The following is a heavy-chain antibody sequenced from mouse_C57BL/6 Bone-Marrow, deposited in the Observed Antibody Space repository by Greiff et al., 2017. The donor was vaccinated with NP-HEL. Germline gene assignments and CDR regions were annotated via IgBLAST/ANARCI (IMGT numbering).Heavy chain of an antibody. CDR2: INPYNGGT. Sequence: VQLQQSGPVLVKPGASVKMSCKASGYTFTDYYMNWVKQSHGKSLEWIGVINPYNGGTSYNQKFKGKATLTVDKSSSTAYMELNSLTSEDSAVYYCARILYWYFDVWGTGTTVTVSS. V-gene: IGHV1-19*01. CDR1: GYTFTDYY. J-gene: IGHJ1*03. CDR3: ARILYWYFDV.